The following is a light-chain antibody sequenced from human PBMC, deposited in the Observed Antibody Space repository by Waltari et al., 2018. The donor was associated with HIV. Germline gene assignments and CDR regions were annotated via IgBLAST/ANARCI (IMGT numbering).Light chain of an antibody. CDR1: HSVNTN. J-gene: IGKJ2*01. Sequence: MMQSPDILPVSPGEGVTLTCRASHSVNTNVAWYQQRPGQAPRLLIYGASTRAAGFPARFSGGGSGTEFTLTISSLQSEDFALYFCHQYNNWPYTFGQGTKLDIK. CDR2: GAS. V-gene: IGKV3-15*01. CDR3: HQYNNWPYT.